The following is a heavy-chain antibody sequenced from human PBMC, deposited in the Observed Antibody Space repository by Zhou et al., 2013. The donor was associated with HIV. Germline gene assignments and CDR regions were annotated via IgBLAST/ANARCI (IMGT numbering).Heavy chain of an antibody. CDR3: AIKQTGYRGWFDP. J-gene: IGHJ5*02. V-gene: IGHV1-69*12. CDR2: IVPIFNKP. D-gene: IGHD3-9*01. Sequence: QVQLVQSGAEVKKPGSSVKVSCKASGGTFSNYAFSWVRLAPGQGLEWLGDIVPIFNKPSYAQKFQGRVTITADEPTSTAYMEVSSLTSDDTAVYHCAIKQTGYRGWFDPWGQGTLVTVSS. CDR1: GGTFSNYA.